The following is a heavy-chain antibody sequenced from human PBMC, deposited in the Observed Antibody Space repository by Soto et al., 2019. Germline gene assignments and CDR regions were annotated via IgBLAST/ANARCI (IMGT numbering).Heavy chain of an antibody. J-gene: IGHJ3*01. CDR1: GFTFSSYW. CDR2: IGLGSSTK. D-gene: IGHD3-22*01. CDR3: ARDQLYYNDISGRPLNAFDV. Sequence: GGSLRLSCAASGFTFSSYWMHWVRQAPGKGLEWVSYIGLGSSTKYYADSVEGRFTISRDNAKNSLYLQMNSLRAEDTAVYYCARDQLYYNDISGRPLNAFDVWGQGTMVTVSS. V-gene: IGHV3-48*01.